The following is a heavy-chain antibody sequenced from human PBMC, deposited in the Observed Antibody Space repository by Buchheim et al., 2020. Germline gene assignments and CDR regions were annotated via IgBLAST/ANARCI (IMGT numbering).Heavy chain of an antibody. CDR1: GFTFSSYA. J-gene: IGHJ6*02. D-gene: IGHD3-10*01. CDR2: ISYDGSNK. Sequence: QVQLVESGGGVVQPGRSLRLSCAASGFTFSSYAMHWVRQAPGKGLEWVAVISYDGSNKYYADSVKGRLPISRDNSKNTRYLQMNSLRAEDMAVYYCAREPSFITYYYGMDVWGQGTT. V-gene: IGHV3-30*04. CDR3: AREPSFITYYYGMDV.